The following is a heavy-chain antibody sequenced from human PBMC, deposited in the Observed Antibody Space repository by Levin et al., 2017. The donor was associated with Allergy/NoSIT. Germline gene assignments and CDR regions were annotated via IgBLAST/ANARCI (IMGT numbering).Heavy chain of an antibody. D-gene: IGHD3-10*01. V-gene: IGHV1-3*01. J-gene: IGHJ4*02. CDR1: GYTFTKYA. CDR2: IKVGNGNT. CDR3: GRDIKENWGGQFGY. Sequence: ASVKVSCKASGYTFTKYALHWVRQAPGQSLEWMGWIKVGNGNTKYSQKFQGRLTISSDTSATTAYMELSGLTSADTAVYYCGRDIKENWGGQFGYWGQGTLVTVSS.